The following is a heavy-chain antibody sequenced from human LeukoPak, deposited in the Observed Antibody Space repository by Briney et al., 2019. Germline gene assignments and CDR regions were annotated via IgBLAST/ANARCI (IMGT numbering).Heavy chain of an antibody. CDR2: INHSGST. D-gene: IGHD1-26*01. V-gene: IGHV4-34*01. CDR1: GGSFSGYY. Sequence: PSETLSLTCAVYGGSFSGYYWSWIRQPPGKGLEWIGEINHSGSTNYNPSLKSRVTISVDTSKNQFSLKLSSVTAADTAVYYCARGTTEGYFQHWGQGTLVTVSS. J-gene: IGHJ1*01. CDR3: ARGTTEGYFQH.